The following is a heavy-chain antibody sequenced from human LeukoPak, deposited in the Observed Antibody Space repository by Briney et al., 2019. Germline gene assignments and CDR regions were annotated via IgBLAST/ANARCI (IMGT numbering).Heavy chain of an antibody. V-gene: IGHV4-39*07. J-gene: IGHJ3*02. Sequence: PSETLSLTCTVSGGSISSSSYYWGWIRQPPGKGLEWIGSIYYSGSTYYNPSLKSRVTISVDTSKNQFSLKLSSVTAADTAVYYCASRPTMTYAFDIWGQGTMVTVSS. CDR1: GGSISSSSYY. CDR2: IYYSGST. CDR3: ASRPTMTYAFDI. D-gene: IGHD3-22*01.